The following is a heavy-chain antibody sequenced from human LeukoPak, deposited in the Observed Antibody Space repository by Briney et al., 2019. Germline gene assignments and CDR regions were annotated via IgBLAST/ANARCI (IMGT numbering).Heavy chain of an antibody. J-gene: IGHJ4*02. CDR3: ATAESNYDILTGYSRY. CDR2: ISYDGSNK. D-gene: IGHD3-9*01. V-gene: IGHV3-30*04. CDR1: GFTFSSYA. Sequence: GGSLRLSCAASGFTFSSYAMHWVRQAPGKGLEWVVVISYDGSNKYYADSVKGRFTISRDNSKNTLYLQMNSLRAEDTAVYYCATAESNYDILTGYSRYWGQGTLVTVSS.